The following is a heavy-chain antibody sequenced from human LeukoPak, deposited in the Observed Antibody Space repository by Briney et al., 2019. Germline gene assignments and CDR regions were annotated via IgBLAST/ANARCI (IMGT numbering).Heavy chain of an antibody. CDR1: GGSISSSSYY. Sequence: SETLSLTCTVSGGSISSSSYYWGWIRQPPGKGLEWIGSIYYSGSTYYNPSLKSRVTISVDTSKNQFSLKVSSVTAADTAVYYCARIAVAFSSIRYYGMDVWGQGTTVTVSS. CDR3: ARIAVAFSSIRYYGMDV. CDR2: IYYSGST. J-gene: IGHJ6*02. D-gene: IGHD6-19*01. V-gene: IGHV4-39*01.